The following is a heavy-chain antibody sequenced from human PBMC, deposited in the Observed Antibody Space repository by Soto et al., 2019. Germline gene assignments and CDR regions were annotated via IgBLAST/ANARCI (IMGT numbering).Heavy chain of an antibody. CDR2: VNTDGRDK. V-gene: IGHV3-74*01. J-gene: IGHJ4*02. Sequence: EVQLVESGGGLVQPGGSVTLSCEASGFTFKMFWMHWVRQAPGKGLVWVSRVNTDGRDKIYADSVKGRFAISRDNAKNTLYLQMNNLKPEDTALYYCARGKTDRWEPPDYWGQGSLVIVSS. D-gene: IGHD1-26*01. CDR1: GFTFKMFW. CDR3: ARGKTDRWEPPDY.